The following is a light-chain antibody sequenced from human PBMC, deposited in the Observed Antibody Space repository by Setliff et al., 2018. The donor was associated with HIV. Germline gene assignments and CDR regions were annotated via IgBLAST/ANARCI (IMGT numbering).Light chain of an antibody. CDR3: CSYTSSTTYV. CDR2: EVN. CDR1: RSDIGTYDL. V-gene: IGLV2-23*02. J-gene: IGLJ1*01. Sequence: QSALTQPASVSGSPRQSSTISCTGTRSDIGTYDLVSWYRQYPGKAPKLIIYEVNRRPAGVSDRLSGSKSGNTASLTISGLRAKDEATYYCCSYTSSTTYVFGTGTKVTVL.